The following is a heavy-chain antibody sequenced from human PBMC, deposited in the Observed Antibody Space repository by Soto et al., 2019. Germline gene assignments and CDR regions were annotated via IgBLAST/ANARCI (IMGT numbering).Heavy chain of an antibody. CDR1: GYTFTSYD. CDR3: ARAQRGGVGWSDNWFDP. V-gene: IGHV1-8*01. Sequence: ASVKVSCKASGYTFTSYDINWVRQATGQGLEWMGWMNPNSGNTGYAQKFQGRVTMTRNTSISTAYMELSSLRSEDTAVYYCARAQRGGVGWSDNWFDPWGQGTLVTVS. J-gene: IGHJ5*02. CDR2: MNPNSGNT. D-gene: IGHD3-3*01.